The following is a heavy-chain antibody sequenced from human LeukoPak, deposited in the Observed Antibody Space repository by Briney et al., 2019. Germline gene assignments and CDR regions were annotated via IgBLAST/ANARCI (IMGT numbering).Heavy chain of an antibody. CDR2: IWYDGSNK. D-gene: IGHD3-10*01. CDR1: GFTFSNYG. V-gene: IGHV3-33*01. J-gene: IGHJ3*02. Sequence: PGGSLRLSCAASGFTFSNYGMHWVRQAPGKGLEWVAVIWYDGSNKFYGDSVKGRFTISRDNSKNTLYLRMSSLRAEDTAVYYCARAGEGFDTWGQGTKVTVSS. CDR3: ARAGEGFDT.